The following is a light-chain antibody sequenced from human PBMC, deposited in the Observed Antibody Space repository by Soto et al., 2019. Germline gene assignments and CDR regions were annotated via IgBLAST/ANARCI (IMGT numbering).Light chain of an antibody. CDR1: LRISKY. Sequence: DIRVIQSPSSLSASVGDRVTITCRASLRISKYLNWYQQEPGKAPKLLIFGASTLQSGVPSRFSGSGSGTEFTLTITSLQPEDSATYYCQQSHRTPLTFGGGTKVEI. CDR2: GAS. J-gene: IGKJ4*01. CDR3: QQSHRTPLT. V-gene: IGKV1-39*01.